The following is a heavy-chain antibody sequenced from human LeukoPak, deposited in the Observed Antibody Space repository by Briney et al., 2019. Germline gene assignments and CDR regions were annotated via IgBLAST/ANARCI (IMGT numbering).Heavy chain of an antibody. J-gene: IGHJ3*02. V-gene: IGHV3-9*01. Sequence: PGGSLRLSCAASGFTFDDYAMHWVRQAPGKGLEWVSGISWNSGSIGYADSVKGRFTISRDNAKNSLYLQMNSLRAEDTAVYYCARWANYDIFPPGYAFDIWGQGTMVTVSS. CDR1: GFTFDDYA. CDR2: ISWNSGSI. D-gene: IGHD3-9*01. CDR3: ARWANYDIFPPGYAFDI.